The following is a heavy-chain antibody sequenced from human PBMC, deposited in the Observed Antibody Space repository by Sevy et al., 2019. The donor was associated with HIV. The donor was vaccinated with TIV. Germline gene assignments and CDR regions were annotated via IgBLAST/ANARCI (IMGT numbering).Heavy chain of an antibody. CDR3: ARPYGSGSWEAFDI. V-gene: IGHV3-21*01. J-gene: IGHJ3*02. D-gene: IGHD3-10*01. Sequence: GGSLRLSCAASGFTFSTYTMNWVRQAPGKGLEWVSSISSSSNYIYYADSLKGRFTISRDNAKNSVYLQMNSLRAEDTAAYYCARPYGSGSWEAFDIWGQGTMVTVSS. CDR2: ISSSSNYI. CDR1: GFTFSTYT.